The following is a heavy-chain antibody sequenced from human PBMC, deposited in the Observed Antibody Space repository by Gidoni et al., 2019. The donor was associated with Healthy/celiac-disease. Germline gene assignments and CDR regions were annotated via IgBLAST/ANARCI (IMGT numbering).Heavy chain of an antibody. Sequence: EVQLLESGGGLVQPGGSLRLSCAASGFTFSSHAMSWVRQAPGKGLECVSAISGSGGSTYYADSVKGRFTISRDNSKNTLYLQMNSLRAEDTAVYYCAKKGYCSCGSCSTYYYYGMDVWGQGTTVTVSS. V-gene: IGHV3-23*01. CDR2: ISGSGGST. CDR3: AKKGYCSCGSCSTYYYYGMDV. D-gene: IGHD2-15*01. J-gene: IGHJ6*02. CDR1: GFTFSSHA.